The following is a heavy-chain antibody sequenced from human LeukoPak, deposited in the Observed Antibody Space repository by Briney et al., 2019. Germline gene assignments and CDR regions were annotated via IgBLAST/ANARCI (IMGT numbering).Heavy chain of an antibody. CDR1: GFTVSTDH. D-gene: IGHD1-26*01. J-gene: IGHJ4*02. CDR3: ARVWELSFDY. V-gene: IGHV3-53*01. CDR2: SYKGDTS. Sequence: GGSLRLSCAASGFTVSTDHLSWVRQAPGKGLEWVAISYKGDTSQHAESVKGRFTISRDNSKNTLYLQMNSLRAEDTALYYCARVWELSFDYWGQGTLVTVSS.